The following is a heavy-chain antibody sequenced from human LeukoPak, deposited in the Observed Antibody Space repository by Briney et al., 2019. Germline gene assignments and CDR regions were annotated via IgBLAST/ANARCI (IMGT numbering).Heavy chain of an antibody. CDR2: FDPEDGET. J-gene: IGHJ4*02. V-gene: IGHV1-24*01. Sequence: ASVKVSCKVSGYTLTELSMHWVRQAPGKGLEWMGGFDPEDGETIYARKFQGRVTMTEDTSTDTAYMELSSLRSEDTAVYYCATAGVSWWDLDYWGQGTLVTVSS. CDR3: ATAGVSWWDLDY. CDR1: GYTLTELS. D-gene: IGHD6-13*01.